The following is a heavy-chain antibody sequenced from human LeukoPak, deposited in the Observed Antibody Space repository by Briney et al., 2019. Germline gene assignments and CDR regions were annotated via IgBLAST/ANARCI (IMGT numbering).Heavy chain of an antibody. V-gene: IGHV3-23*01. J-gene: IGHJ4*02. CDR3: AVEYSNTPLGLDF. CDR1: GFTFSAFG. D-gene: IGHD2/OR15-2a*01. Sequence: PGGSLRLSCAASGFTFSAFGMNWVRQAPGKGLEWVSTITKSGDSTYYVDSVKGRFTISRDNSKNTLYLQMNSLRAEDTAVYYCAVEYSNTPLGLDFWGQGALVTVSS. CDR2: ITKSGDST.